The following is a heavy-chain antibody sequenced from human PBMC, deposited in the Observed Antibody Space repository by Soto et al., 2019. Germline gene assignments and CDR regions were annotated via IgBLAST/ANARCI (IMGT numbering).Heavy chain of an antibody. CDR1: GYTFSSYG. J-gene: IGHJ6*02. D-gene: IGHD3-16*01. CDR2: ISPYNGNT. V-gene: IGHV1-18*01. Sequence: ASVKVSCKASGYTFSSYGISWVRQAPGQGLEWMGWISPYNGNTNYAQKLQGRVTMTTDTSTSTAYMDLRSLRSDHTAVYYCARGIGGWFGVAYYYGMDVWGQGTTVTVSS. CDR3: ARGIGGWFGVAYYYGMDV.